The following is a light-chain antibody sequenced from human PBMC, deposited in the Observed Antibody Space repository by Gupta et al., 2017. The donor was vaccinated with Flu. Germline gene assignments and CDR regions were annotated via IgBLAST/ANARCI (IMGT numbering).Light chain of an antibody. J-gene: IGKJ1*01. CDR2: KAS. CDR1: QSISSW. Sequence: PSTLSASVGDRVTITCRASQSISSWLAWYQQKPGKAPKLLIYKASSLESGVPSRFSGSGSGTEFTLTISSLQPDDFATYYCQQYNSYSWAFGQGTKVEIK. CDR3: QQYNSYSWA. V-gene: IGKV1-5*03.